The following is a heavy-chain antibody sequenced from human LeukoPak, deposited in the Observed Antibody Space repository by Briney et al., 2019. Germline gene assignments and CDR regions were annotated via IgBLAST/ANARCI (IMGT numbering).Heavy chain of an antibody. V-gene: IGHV4-39*07. CDR3: ARVAVAGTGGYYFDY. CDR1: GGSISSSSYY. CDR2: IYYSGST. Sequence: SETLSLTCAVSGGSISSSSYYWGWIRQPPGKGLEWIGSIYYSGSTYYNPSLKSRVTISEDTSKNQFSLKLSSVTAADTAVYYCARVAVAGTGGYYFDYWGQGTLVTVSS. D-gene: IGHD6-19*01. J-gene: IGHJ4*02.